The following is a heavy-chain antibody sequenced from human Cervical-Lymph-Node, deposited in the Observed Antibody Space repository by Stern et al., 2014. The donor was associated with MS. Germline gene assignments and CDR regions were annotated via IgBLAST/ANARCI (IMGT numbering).Heavy chain of an antibody. CDR1: GGSISTYY. V-gene: IGHV4-59*01. Sequence: QVQLQESGPGLVKASETLSLTCTVSGGSISTYYWTWIRQPPGKGLEWIGEISYSGDTNSNPSLKSRVTLSVDTSKNQFSLKLSSVTAADTAVYYCARRDYYDTSTYYDDAFDIWGQGTMVTVSS. CDR3: ARRDYYDTSTYYDDAFDI. CDR2: ISYSGDT. D-gene: IGHD3-22*01. J-gene: IGHJ3*02.